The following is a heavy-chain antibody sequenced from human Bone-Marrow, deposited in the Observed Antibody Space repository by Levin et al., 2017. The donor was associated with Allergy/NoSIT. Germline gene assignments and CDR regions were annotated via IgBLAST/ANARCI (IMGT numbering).Heavy chain of an antibody. CDR3: AKWSYYYGSGSYSGNAFDI. Sequence: GGSLRLSCAASGFTFSSYGMHWVRQAPGKGLEWVAVISYDGSNKYYADSVKGRFTISRDNSKNTLYLQMNSLRAEDTAVYYCAKWSYYYGSGSYSGNAFDIWGQGTMVTVSS. D-gene: IGHD3-10*01. CDR2: ISYDGSNK. J-gene: IGHJ3*02. V-gene: IGHV3-30*18. CDR1: GFTFSSYG.